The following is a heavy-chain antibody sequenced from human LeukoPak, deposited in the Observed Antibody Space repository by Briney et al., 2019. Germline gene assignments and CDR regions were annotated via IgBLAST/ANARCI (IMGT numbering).Heavy chain of an antibody. Sequence: SETLSLTCTVSGGSISSYYWSWIRQPPGKGLEWIGYIYYSGSTNYNPSLKSRVTISVDTSKNQFSLKLSSVTAADTAVYYCARGKMYYYDSSGYYYGSYFDYWGQGTLVTVSS. CDR2: IYYSGST. CDR1: GGSISSYY. D-gene: IGHD3-22*01. CDR3: ARGKMYYYDSSGYYYGSYFDY. J-gene: IGHJ4*02. V-gene: IGHV4-59*01.